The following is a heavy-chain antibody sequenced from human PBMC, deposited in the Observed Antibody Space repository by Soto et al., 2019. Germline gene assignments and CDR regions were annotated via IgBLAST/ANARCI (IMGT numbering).Heavy chain of an antibody. V-gene: IGHV1-18*04. CDR2: ISAYSGNT. CDR3: ARAPDYDFWSGVYGVSYYGMDV. D-gene: IGHD3-3*01. Sequence: ASVKVSCKASGYTFSSYGFNWVRQAPGQGLEWMGWISAYSGNTNYAQKLQGRVTMTTDTSTSTAHMELRSLRSDDTAVYYCARAPDYDFWSGVYGVSYYGMDVRGQGTTVTVSS. J-gene: IGHJ6*02. CDR1: GYTFSSYG.